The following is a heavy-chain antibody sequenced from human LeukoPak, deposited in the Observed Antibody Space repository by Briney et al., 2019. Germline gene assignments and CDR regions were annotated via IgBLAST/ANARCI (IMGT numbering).Heavy chain of an antibody. V-gene: IGHV3-21*04. D-gene: IGHD6-13*01. J-gene: IGHJ4*02. CDR3: AKRGVGIAAAIDY. CDR2: ISTSSSYI. Sequence: GGSLRLSCAGSGFTFSSHSMNWVRQAPGKGLEWVSSISTSSSYIYYADSVKGRFTISRDNSKNTLYLQMNSLRAEDTAVYYCAKRGVGIAAAIDYWGQGTLVTVSS. CDR1: GFTFSSHS.